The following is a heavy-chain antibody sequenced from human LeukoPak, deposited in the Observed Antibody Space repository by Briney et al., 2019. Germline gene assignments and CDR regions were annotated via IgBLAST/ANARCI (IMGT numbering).Heavy chain of an antibody. J-gene: IGHJ4*02. V-gene: IGHV1-18*01. CDR3: ARGKDSSSWYDY. D-gene: IGHD6-13*01. CDR1: GYTFNDYG. Sequence: GASVKVSCKASGYTFNDYGISWVRQAPGQGLEWMGWTSAYNGNRNYAQKLQGRVTMTTDTSTTTAYMELNSLRSDDTAVYYCARGKDSSSWYDYWGQGTLVTVSS. CDR2: TSAYNGNR.